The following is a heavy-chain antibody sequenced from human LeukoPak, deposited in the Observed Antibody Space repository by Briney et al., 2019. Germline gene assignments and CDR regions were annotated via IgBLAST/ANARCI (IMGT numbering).Heavy chain of an antibody. Sequence: GGSLRLSCVASGFTFSSYAMHWVRQAPGKGLEWVAVISYDGSNKYYADSVKGRFIISRDNSKNTLYLQMNSLRAEDAAVYFCAKAPVTSCRGAYCYPFDSWGQGTLVTVSS. D-gene: IGHD2-21*01. J-gene: IGHJ4*02. CDR1: GFTFSSYA. V-gene: IGHV3-30*04. CDR3: AKAPVTSCRGAYCYPFDS. CDR2: ISYDGSNK.